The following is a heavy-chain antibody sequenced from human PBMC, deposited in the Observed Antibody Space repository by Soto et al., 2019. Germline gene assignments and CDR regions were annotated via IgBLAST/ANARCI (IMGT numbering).Heavy chain of an antibody. D-gene: IGHD5-12*01. Sequence: QVQLQESGPGLVKPSQTLSLTCTVSGGSISSGDYYWSWIRQPPGKGLEWIGYIYYSGSTYYNPSLKSAVTISVDTSKDQFSLKLSSVTAAHTCVYYRASAGIVATECDYWGQGTLVTVSS. V-gene: IGHV4-30-4*01. J-gene: IGHJ4*02. CDR1: GGSISSGDYY. CDR2: IYYSGST. CDR3: ASAGIVATECDY.